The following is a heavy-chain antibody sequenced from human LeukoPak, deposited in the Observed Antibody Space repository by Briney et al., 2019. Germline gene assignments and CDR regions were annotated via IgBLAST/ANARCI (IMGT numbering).Heavy chain of an antibody. CDR1: GGSISSYY. V-gene: IGHV4-4*07. CDR2: IYTSGST. CDR3: ARDFRHYYDSSGYYGEPYFDY. J-gene: IGHJ4*02. D-gene: IGHD3-22*01. Sequence: SETLSLTCTVSGGSISSYYWSWLRQPAGKGLEWIGRIYTSGSTNYNPSLKSRVTMSVDTSKNQFSLKLSSVTAADTAVYYCARDFRHYYDSSGYYGEPYFDYWGQGTLVTVSS.